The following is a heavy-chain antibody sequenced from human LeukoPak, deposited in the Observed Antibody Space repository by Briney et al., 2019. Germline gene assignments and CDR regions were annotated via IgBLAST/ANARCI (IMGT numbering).Heavy chain of an antibody. CDR1: GGSISSSSYY. Sequence: NASETLSLTCTVSGGSISSSSYYWGWIRQPPGKGLEWIGSIYYSGSTYYNPSLKSRVTISVDTSKNQFSLKLSSVTAADTAVYYCARAVDFGVVNAFDIWGQGTMVTVSS. J-gene: IGHJ3*02. CDR2: IYYSGST. V-gene: IGHV4-39*07. D-gene: IGHD3-3*01. CDR3: ARAVDFGVVNAFDI.